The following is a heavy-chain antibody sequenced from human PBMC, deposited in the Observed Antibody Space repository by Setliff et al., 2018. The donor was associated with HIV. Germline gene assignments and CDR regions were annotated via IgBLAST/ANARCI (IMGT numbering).Heavy chain of an antibody. CDR3: ESRVYYYDSSGYLREEGFDP. CDR1: GGSISNSRYY. Sequence: SETLSLTCTVSGGSISNSRYYWSWIRPPPGKELKWIGSIYYSRSTYYNPSLKSRVTIPVDTSKNQFSLKLSSVTAADAAVYSCESRVYYYDSSGYLREEGFDPWGQGTLVTVSS. J-gene: IGHJ5*02. V-gene: IGHV4-39*01. CDR2: IYYSRST. D-gene: IGHD3-22*01.